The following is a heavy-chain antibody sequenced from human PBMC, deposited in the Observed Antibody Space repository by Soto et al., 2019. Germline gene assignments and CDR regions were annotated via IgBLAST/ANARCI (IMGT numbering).Heavy chain of an antibody. CDR2: IWYDGSNK. D-gene: IGHD4-17*01. Sequence: QVQLVESGGGVVQPGRSLRLSCAASGFTFSSYGMHWVRQAPGTGLEWVAVIWYDGSNKYYADSVKGRFTISRDNSKNTLYLQMNSLRAEDTAVYYCARVDYGDYGGGDDYWGQGTLVTVSS. V-gene: IGHV3-33*01. J-gene: IGHJ4*02. CDR1: GFTFSSYG. CDR3: ARVDYGDYGGGDDY.